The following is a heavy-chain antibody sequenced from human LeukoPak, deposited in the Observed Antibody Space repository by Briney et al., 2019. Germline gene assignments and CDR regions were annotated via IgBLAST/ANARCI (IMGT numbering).Heavy chain of an antibody. CDR2: IYYSGST. V-gene: IGHV4-59*12. CDR1: GGSISSYY. CDR3: ARGPPYIVVVTAIGFFDY. D-gene: IGHD2-21*02. Sequence: SETLSLTCTVSGGSISSYYWSWIRQPPGKGLEWIGYIYYSGSTNYNPSLKSRVTISVDTSKNQFSLKLSSVTAADTAVYYCARGPPYIVVVTAIGFFDYWGQGTLVTVSS. J-gene: IGHJ4*02.